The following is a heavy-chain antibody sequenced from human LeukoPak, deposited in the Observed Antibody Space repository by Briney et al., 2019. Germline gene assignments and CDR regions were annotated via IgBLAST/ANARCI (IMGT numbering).Heavy chain of an antibody. V-gene: IGHV3-48*03. D-gene: IGHD3-10*01. CDR3: ATELFCTGNYYYGMDV. Sequence: GGSLRLSCAASGFTFSSYEMNWVRQAPGKGLEWVSYISSSGSTIYYADSVKGRFTISRDNAKNSLYLQMNSLRAEDTAVYYCATELFCTGNYYYGMDVWGQGTTVTVSS. CDR1: GFTFSSYE. J-gene: IGHJ6*02. CDR2: ISSSGSTI.